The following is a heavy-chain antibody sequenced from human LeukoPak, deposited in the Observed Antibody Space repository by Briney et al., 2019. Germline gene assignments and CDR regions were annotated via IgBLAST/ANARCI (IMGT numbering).Heavy chain of an antibody. CDR1: GFTLSSYA. D-gene: IGHD3-10*01. CDR3: VGKVTGSGSYYPPDFDY. CDR2: ISGSGGST. Sequence: PGRSLRLSCAASGFTLSSYAMSWVRQAPGKGLEWVSAISGSGGSTYYADSVKGRFTISRDNSKNTLYLQMNSLRAEDTAVYYCVGKVTGSGSYYPPDFDYWGQGTLVTVSS. V-gene: IGHV3-23*01. J-gene: IGHJ4*02.